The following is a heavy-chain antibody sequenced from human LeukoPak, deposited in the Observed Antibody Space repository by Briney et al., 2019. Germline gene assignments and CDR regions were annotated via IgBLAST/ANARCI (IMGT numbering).Heavy chain of an antibody. CDR2: IKNDGSVK. CDR3: ARDDSYSSDY. Sequence: GGSLRLSCAASGFTFSSYWMSWVRQAPGKGLEWVANIKNDGSVKYYVDSVKGRFTISRDNAKNSLYLQMNSLRAEDTAVYFCARDDSYSSDYWGQGTLVIVSS. CDR1: GFTFSSYW. D-gene: IGHD6-13*01. V-gene: IGHV3-7*05. J-gene: IGHJ4*02.